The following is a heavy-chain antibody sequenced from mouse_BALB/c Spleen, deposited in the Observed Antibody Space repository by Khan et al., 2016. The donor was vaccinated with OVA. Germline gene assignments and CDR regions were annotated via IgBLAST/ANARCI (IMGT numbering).Heavy chain of an antibody. CDR2: INHSSGYT. CDR1: GYTFTSYW. Sequence: QVQLQQSGAELAKPGASVKMSCKASGYTFTSYWMHWVKQRPGQGLEWIGYINHSSGYTEYNQNFKDKATLTADKSSSTAYMQLSSLTSEDSAVYYCARDRIDYWGQGTTLTVSS. CDR3: ARDRIDY. V-gene: IGHV1-7*01. J-gene: IGHJ2*01.